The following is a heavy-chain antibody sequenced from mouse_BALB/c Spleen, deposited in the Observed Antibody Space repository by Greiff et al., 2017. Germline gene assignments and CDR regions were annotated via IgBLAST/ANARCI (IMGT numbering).Heavy chain of an antibody. CDR3: ARSGWLILYFDY. Sequence: EVQLVESGGGLVQPGGSRKLSCAASGFTFSSFGMHWVRQAPEKGLEWVAYISSGSSTIYYADTVKGRFTISRDNPKNTLFLQMTSLRSEDTAMYYCARSGWLILYFDYWGQGTTLTVSS. J-gene: IGHJ2*01. V-gene: IGHV5-17*02. D-gene: IGHD2-3*01. CDR2: ISSGSSTI. CDR1: GFTFSSFG.